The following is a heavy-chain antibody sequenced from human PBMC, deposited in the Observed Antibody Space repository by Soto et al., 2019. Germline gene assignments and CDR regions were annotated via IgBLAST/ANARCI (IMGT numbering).Heavy chain of an antibody. CDR2: ISGSGGST. V-gene: IGHV3-23*01. CDR1: GFTFSSYA. D-gene: IGHD4-17*01. Sequence: EVQLLESGGGLVQPGGSLRLSCAASGFTFSSYAMSWVRQAPGKGLEWVQAISGSGGSTYYANSVKGRFTISRDNSKNTLYLQMNSLRAEDTAVYYCAKQGTTVTTEDYWGQGTLVTVSS. CDR3: AKQGTTVTTEDY. J-gene: IGHJ4*02.